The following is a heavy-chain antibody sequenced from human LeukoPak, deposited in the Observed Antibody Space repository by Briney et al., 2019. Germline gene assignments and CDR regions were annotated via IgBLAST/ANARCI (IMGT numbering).Heavy chain of an antibody. CDR3: TYYYDSRGYFGY. D-gene: IGHD3-22*01. J-gene: IGHJ4*02. CDR2: IKSKTDGRTT. V-gene: IGHV3-15*01. Sequence: GGSLRLSCAASGFTFSNAWMSWVRQAPGKGLEWVGRIKSKTDGRTTDYAAPVKGRFTISRDDSKNTLYLQMNSLKTEDTAVYYCTYYYDSRGYFGYWGQGTLVTVSS. CDR1: GFTFSNAW.